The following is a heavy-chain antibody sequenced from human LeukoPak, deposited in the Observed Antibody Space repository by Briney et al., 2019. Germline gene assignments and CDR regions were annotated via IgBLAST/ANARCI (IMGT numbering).Heavy chain of an antibody. V-gene: IGHV4-39*01. CDR2: IYYSGST. Sequence: ASETLSLTCTVSGGSISSSSRYWAWIRQPPGKGLEWIGSIYYSGSTYYNPSLKSRVTISVDMSNNQFSLKLSSVTAADTALYYCARQGKRWELLDYWGQGTLVTVSS. J-gene: IGHJ4*02. D-gene: IGHD1-26*01. CDR3: ARQGKRWELLDY. CDR1: GGSISSSSRY.